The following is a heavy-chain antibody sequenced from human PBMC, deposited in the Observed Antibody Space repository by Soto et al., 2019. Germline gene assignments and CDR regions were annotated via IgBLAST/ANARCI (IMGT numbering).Heavy chain of an antibody. CDR1: GYSFSNFY. Sequence: RASVKVSCKPSGYSFSNFYVHWVRQAPGQGLEWLGIIDPSSGTTSYTQKFQERVTMTRDTAMSTVPMELSRRRSEDTAVYYCARGAVVVPKGLIAGMDVWGRGTRATVSS. V-gene: IGHV1-46*01. J-gene: IGHJ6*02. D-gene: IGHD2-15*01. CDR2: IDPSSGTT. CDR3: ARGAVVVPKGLIAGMDV.